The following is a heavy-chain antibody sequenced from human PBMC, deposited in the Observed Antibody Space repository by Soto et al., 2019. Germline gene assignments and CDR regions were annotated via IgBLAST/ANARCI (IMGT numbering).Heavy chain of an antibody. D-gene: IGHD3-22*01. V-gene: IGHV3-72*01. Sequence: EVQLVESGGGLVQPGGSLRLSCAVSGFTLSDHYIDWVRQAPGKGLEWVGRSRDKANGYSTQYAASLKGRFTTSRDDSKNSLYLQMNSLKTEDTAVYYCVRATYFSDSSDYSRCFDYWGQGTLVTVSS. CDR1: GFTLSDHY. J-gene: IGHJ4*02. CDR3: VRATYFSDSSDYSRCFDY. CDR2: SRDKANGYST.